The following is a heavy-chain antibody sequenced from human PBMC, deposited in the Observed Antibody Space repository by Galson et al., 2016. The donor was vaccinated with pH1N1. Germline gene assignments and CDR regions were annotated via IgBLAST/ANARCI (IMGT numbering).Heavy chain of an antibody. J-gene: IGHJ3*02. CDR3: ARGFHSFDI. V-gene: IGHV3-72*01. CDR2: SRNKAKSYTT. CDR1: GFTFSDYY. Sequence: SLRLSCAASGFTFSDYYMDWVRQAPGKGLEWVGRSRNKAKSYTTEYAASVQGRFTISRDESKNSLHLQMNSLKSEDTAIYYCARGFHSFDIWGQGTMVTVSS.